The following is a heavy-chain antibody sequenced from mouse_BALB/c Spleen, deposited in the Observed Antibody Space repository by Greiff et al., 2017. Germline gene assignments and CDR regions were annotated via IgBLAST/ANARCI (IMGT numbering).Heavy chain of an antibody. CDR2: ISSGGSYT. J-gene: IGHJ1*01. V-gene: IGHV5-9-4*01. CDR3: AKSYYYGSSYGDWYFDV. Sequence: EVKLVESGGGLVKPGGSLKLSCAASGFTFSSYAMSWVRQSPEKRLEWVAEISSGGSYTYYPDTVTGRFTISRDNAKNTLYLEMSSLRSEDTAMYYCAKSYYYGSSYGDWYFDVWGAGTTVTVS. D-gene: IGHD1-1*01. CDR1: GFTFSSYA.